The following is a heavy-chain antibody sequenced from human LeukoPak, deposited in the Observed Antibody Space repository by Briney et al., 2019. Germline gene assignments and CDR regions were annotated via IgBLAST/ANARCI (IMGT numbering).Heavy chain of an antibody. CDR3: AKDWEGYTNDLDY. V-gene: IGHV3-48*04. CDR1: GFTFSSYA. CDR2: ISSSGSTI. D-gene: IGHD2-8*01. Sequence: GGSLRLSCAASGFTFSSYALSWVRQAPGKGLEWVSYISSSGSTIYYADSVKGRFTISRDNAKNSLYLQMNSLRVEDTAVYYCAKDWEGYTNDLDYWGQGTLVTVSS. J-gene: IGHJ4*02.